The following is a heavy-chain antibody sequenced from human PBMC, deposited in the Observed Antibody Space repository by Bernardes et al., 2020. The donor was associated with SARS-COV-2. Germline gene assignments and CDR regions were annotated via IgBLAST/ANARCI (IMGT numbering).Heavy chain of an antibody. Sequence: VSPTSTLSGVSISSSSYYWGWIRPPPGKGPEWVGSIYYSGSTYYNPSLKSRVTISVDTSKNQFSLKLSAVTAADTAVYYCARLRTYYDFWSGYYPRSFDFDYWGQGTLVTVSS. CDR1: GVSISSSSYY. J-gene: IGHJ4*02. CDR3: ARLRTYYDFWSGYYPRSFDFDY. D-gene: IGHD3-3*01. CDR2: IYYSGST. V-gene: IGHV4-39*01.